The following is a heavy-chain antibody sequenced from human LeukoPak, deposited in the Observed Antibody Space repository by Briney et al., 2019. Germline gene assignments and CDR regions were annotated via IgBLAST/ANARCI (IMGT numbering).Heavy chain of an antibody. D-gene: IGHD1-26*01. CDR3: ANQRRSGSSLDY. CDR1: GYTFTSYD. V-gene: IGHV1-8*01. J-gene: IGHJ4*02. CDR2: MNPNSGNT. Sequence: ASVKVSCKASGYTFTSYDINWVRQATGQGLEWMGWMNPNSGNTGYAQKFQGRVTMTRNTSISTAYMELSSLRSEDTAVYYCANQRRSGSSLDYWGQGTLVTVSS.